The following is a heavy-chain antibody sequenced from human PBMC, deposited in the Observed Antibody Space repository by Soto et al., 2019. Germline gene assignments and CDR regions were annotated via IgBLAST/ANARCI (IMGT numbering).Heavy chain of an antibody. CDR3: ARLSFSIVLVPADRAQTTGGMDV. V-gene: IGHV5-51*01. D-gene: IGHD2-2*01. Sequence: PGESLKISCKGSGYSFTSYWIGWVRQMPGKGLEWMGIIYPGDSDTRYSPSFQGQVTISADKSISTAYLQWSSLKASDTAVYYCARLSFSIVLVPADRAQTTGGMDVWGQGTTVTVSS. CDR2: IYPGDSDT. J-gene: IGHJ6*02. CDR1: GYSFTSYW.